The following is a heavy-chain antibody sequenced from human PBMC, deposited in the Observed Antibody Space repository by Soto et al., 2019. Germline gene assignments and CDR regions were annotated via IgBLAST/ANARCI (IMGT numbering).Heavy chain of an antibody. CDR2: ITPDGTEQ. J-gene: IGHJ2*01. CDR1: GFTFNTYA. V-gene: IGHV3-30*18. CDR3: AKRGILGAQGMAYFDL. Sequence: QVQLMESGGGVVQPGRSLRLSCAASGFTFNTYAMHWVRQAPGKGLEGVAVITPDGTEQYYADSVKGRFTISRDNSKHTLYLQMNSLGLEDMSIYHCAKRGILGAQGMAYFDLWGRGTLVTVSS. D-gene: IGHD1-26*01.